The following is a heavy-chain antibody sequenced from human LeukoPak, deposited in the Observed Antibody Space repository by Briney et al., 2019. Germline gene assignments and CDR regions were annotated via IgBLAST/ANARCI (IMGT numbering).Heavy chain of an antibody. D-gene: IGHD2-15*01. J-gene: IGHJ4*02. Sequence: GRSLRLSCAASGFTFSSYAMSWVRQDPGKWLEWVSALSGSGYTTYYAGSVKGRFTISRDNAKNTLYLRMPSLRAENAAIYYCAKGGHCSDGTCYSPFYFACWGQGTLVTVSS. V-gene: IGHV3-23*01. CDR1: GFTFSSYA. CDR3: AKGGHCSDGTCYSPFYFAC. CDR2: LSGSGYTT.